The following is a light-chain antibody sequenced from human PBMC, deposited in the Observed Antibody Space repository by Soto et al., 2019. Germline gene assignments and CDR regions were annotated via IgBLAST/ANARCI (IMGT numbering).Light chain of an antibody. Sequence: VMTQSPATLSVSPGERATLSCRASQNIGSDYLAWYQHKPGQPPSLLIFDASSRAPGIPDRFTGGGSGTEFTLTISSLQPDDFATYYCQHYNSYSEAFGQGTKVDIK. CDR2: DAS. J-gene: IGKJ1*01. CDR3: QHYNSYSEA. V-gene: IGKV3D-15*01. CDR1: QNIGSD.